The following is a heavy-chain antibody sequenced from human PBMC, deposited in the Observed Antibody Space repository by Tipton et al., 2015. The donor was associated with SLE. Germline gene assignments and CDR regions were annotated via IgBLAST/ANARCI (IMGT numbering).Heavy chain of an antibody. CDR1: GGSFSGYY. CDR2: IYTSGST. J-gene: IGHJ2*01. CDR3: ARAPGGGEISSSPLWYFDL. V-gene: IGHV4-4*09. D-gene: IGHD6-13*01. Sequence: TLSLTCAVYGGSFSGYYWSWIRQTPGMGLEWIGYIYTSGSTNYNPSLKSRVTISVDTSKNQFSLKLSSVTAADTAVYYCARAPGGGEISSSPLWYFDLWGRGTLVTVSS.